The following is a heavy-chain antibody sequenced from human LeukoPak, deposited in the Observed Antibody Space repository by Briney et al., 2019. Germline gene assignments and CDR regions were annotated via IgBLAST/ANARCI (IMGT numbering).Heavy chain of an antibody. Sequence: SETLSLTCAVSGGSISTSDYYWGWIRQPPGKGLEWIGSIYYSGSTYYNPFLKSRLTISGDTSKNQFSLKLSSVTTADTAVYHCARHASGWYTDWGQGTLVTVSS. CDR3: ARHASGWYTD. CDR2: IYYSGST. CDR1: GGSISTSDYY. V-gene: IGHV4-39*01. D-gene: IGHD6-19*01. J-gene: IGHJ4*02.